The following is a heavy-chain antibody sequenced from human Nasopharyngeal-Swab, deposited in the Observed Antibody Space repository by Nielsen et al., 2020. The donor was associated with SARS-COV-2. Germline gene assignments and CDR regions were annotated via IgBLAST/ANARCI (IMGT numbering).Heavy chain of an antibody. CDR2: INTNTGNP. J-gene: IGHJ4*02. D-gene: IGHD3-9*01. CDR3: ARGHDTSDY. Sequence: WVRQAPGQGLEWMGWINTNTGNPTYAQGFTGRFVFSLDTSVSTAYLQISILKAEDTAVYYCARGHDTSDYWGQRTLVTVSS. V-gene: IGHV7-4-1*02.